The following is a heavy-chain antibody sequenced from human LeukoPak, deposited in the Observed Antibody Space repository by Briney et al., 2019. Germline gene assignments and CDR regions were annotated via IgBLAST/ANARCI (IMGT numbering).Heavy chain of an antibody. CDR2: IYYSGST. D-gene: IGHD5-18*01. CDR1: GGSISSYY. V-gene: IGHV4-59*01. J-gene: IGHJ3*02. CDR3: ARGYSYYAFDI. Sequence: SETLSLTCTVSGGSISSYYWSWLRQPPGKGLEWLGYIYYSGSTNYSPSLKSRVTISVDTSKNQFSLKLSSVTAADTAVYYCARGYSYYAFDIWGQGTMVTVSS.